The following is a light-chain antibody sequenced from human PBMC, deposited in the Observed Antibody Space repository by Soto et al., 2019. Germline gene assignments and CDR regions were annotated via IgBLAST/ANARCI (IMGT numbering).Light chain of an antibody. Sequence: IGLTQSPCTMSLSTGERVTLACRASQSVSSKYLAWYKQKPGQPPRLLIFDASRRATGIPARFSGSGSGTDFTLTISRLEPEDFAAYYCQRYGSSPLTFGGGTKVEIK. CDR2: DAS. CDR3: QRYGSSPLT. CDR1: QSVSSKY. V-gene: IGKV3-20*01. J-gene: IGKJ4*01.